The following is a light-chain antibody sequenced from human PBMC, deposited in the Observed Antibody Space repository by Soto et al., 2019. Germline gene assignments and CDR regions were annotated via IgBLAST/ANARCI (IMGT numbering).Light chain of an antibody. J-gene: IGKJ1*01. V-gene: IGKV3-15*01. CDR1: QSVRSN. Sequence: IVMTQSPATLSVSPGESATLSCRASQSVRSNLAWYPQRPGQAPRLLIYDASTRATDIPARFSGSGSGTDFTLTVSSLQSEDFAVYYCQHYNNWPTSGLGTKVEIK. CDR3: QHYNNWPT. CDR2: DAS.